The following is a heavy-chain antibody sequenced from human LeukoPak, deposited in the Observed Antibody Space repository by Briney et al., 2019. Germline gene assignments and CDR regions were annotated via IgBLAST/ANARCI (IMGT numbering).Heavy chain of an antibody. J-gene: IGHJ4*02. Sequence: ASVKVSCKASGCTFTDYYKHWVRQAPGQGLEWMGIIHPGGGSTTYAQNFQGRVTMTRDTSTSTVHMELSSLTSEDTAVYYCAREANSADYWGQGTLVTVSS. CDR3: AREANSADY. CDR2: IHPGGGST. D-gene: IGHD3-10*01. CDR1: GCTFTDYY. V-gene: IGHV1-46*01.